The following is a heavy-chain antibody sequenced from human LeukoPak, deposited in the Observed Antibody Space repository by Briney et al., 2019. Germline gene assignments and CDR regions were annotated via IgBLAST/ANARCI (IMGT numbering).Heavy chain of an antibody. V-gene: IGHV3-30*14. Sequence: PGRSLRLSCAASGFAFSKYAMHWVRQAPGKGLEWVTIISDDGRSNYADSVEGRFTISRDNSKNMVYLEMNSLTAEDTAVYFCARGDSGRWNYKRGYDYWGQGTLVTVSS. J-gene: IGHJ4*02. CDR1: GFAFSKYA. CDR2: ISDDGRS. CDR3: ARGDSGRWNYKRGYDY. D-gene: IGHD1-26*01.